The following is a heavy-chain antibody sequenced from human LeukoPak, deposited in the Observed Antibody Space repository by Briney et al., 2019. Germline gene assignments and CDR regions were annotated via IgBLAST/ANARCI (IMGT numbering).Heavy chain of an antibody. D-gene: IGHD6-13*01. CDR2: IYFSGST. Sequence: SETLSLTCTVSGGSISSYYWSWIRQPPGKGLEWIRFIYFSGSTNYNPSLKSRVTISTDTSKNQFSLKLSSVTAADTAVYYCATGGAAARTFEYWGLGTLVTVSS. V-gene: IGHV4-59*01. CDR1: GGSISSYY. CDR3: ATGGAAARTFEY. J-gene: IGHJ4*02.